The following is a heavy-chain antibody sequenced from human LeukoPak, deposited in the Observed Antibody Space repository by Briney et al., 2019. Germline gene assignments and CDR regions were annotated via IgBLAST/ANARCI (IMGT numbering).Heavy chain of an antibody. J-gene: IGHJ4*02. CDR1: GDSISGSNFY. Sequence: SETLSLTCTVSGDSISGSNFYWTWIRQSPVKGLEWIGGIYYSGSTYSNPSLKSGVAMSVDTSKNQFSLKLSSVTAADTAVYYCSRGGGVAVSDTWGQGTLVTVSS. CDR2: IYYSGST. CDR3: SRGGGVAVSDT. D-gene: IGHD6-19*01. V-gene: IGHV4-39*01.